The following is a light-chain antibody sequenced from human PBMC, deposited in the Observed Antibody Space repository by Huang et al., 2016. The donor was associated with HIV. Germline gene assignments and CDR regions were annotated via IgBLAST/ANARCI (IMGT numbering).Light chain of an antibody. V-gene: IGKV2-29*02. J-gene: IGKJ2*01. CDR2: EVS. Sequence: DIVMTQTPLSLSVTPGQPASISCNSSQSLLYTDGKTYLYLYLQKPGRSPQLLIYEVSSRCSEVPDRFSGSGSGTHFTLKISRVEAEDVGVYYCMQGLHLPYTFGQGAKLEIK. CDR3: MQGLHLPYT. CDR1: QSLLYTDGKTY.